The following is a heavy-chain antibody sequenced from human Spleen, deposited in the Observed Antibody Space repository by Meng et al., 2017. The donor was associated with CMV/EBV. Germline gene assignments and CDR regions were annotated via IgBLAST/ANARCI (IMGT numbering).Heavy chain of an antibody. V-gene: IGHV1-2*06. CDR2: INPDSGDT. D-gene: IGHD1-26*01. J-gene: IGHJ5*02. CDR3: ARDRGIRNWFDP. CDR1: GYPFTDAY. Sequence: QVQLVQSGADEKKSGASVTVSCRASGYPFTDAYIYWVRQAPGQGPEWVGRINPDSGDTNYAQKFQGRVTMTRDTSMNTAYMDLSRLTFDDTAVYYCARDRGIRNWFDPWGQGTLVTVSS.